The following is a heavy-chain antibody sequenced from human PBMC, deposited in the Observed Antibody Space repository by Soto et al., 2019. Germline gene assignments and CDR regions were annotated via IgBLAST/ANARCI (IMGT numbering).Heavy chain of an antibody. D-gene: IGHD5-12*01. V-gene: IGHV1-69*02. CDR3: ATVRSRDGYKTFDY. Sequence: GASVKVSCKASGGTFSSYTISWVRQAPGQGLEWMGRIIPILGIANYAQKFQGRVTITADKSTSTAYMELSSLRSEDTAVYYCATVRSRDGYKTFDYWGQGTLVTVSS. CDR1: GGTFSSYT. J-gene: IGHJ4*02. CDR2: IIPILGIA.